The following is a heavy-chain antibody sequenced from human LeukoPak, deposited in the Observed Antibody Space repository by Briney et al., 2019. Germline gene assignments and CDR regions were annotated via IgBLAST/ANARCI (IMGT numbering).Heavy chain of an antibody. CDR2: VNHSGST. Sequence: PSETLSRNCAVFAGSFSDYYWACIRQPPGKGLEWIGEVNHSGSTDSNPSLKSRVTMSVDTSKNQFSLKLSSVTAADTAVYYCARGKTFDVWGQGTMVTVSS. CDR3: ARGKTFDV. CDR1: AGSFSDYY. V-gene: IGHV4-34*01. J-gene: IGHJ3*01.